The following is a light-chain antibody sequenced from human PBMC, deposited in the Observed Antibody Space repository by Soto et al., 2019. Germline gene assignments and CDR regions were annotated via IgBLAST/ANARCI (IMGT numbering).Light chain of an antibody. V-gene: IGKV3-20*01. Sequence: EIVLTQSPGTLSLSPGERATLSCRASQSVSSIYLAWYQQKPGQAPRLLIYGASSRATGIPDRFSGSGSGTDFTLPISRVEPEDFAVYCCQQHGTSPITFGQGTRLEIK. CDR1: QSVSSIY. CDR2: GAS. CDR3: QQHGTSPIT. J-gene: IGKJ5*01.